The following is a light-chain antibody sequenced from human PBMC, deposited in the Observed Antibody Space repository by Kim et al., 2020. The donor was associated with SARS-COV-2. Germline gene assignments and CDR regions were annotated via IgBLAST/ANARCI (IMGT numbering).Light chain of an antibody. V-gene: IGKV3-15*01. CDR1: QTIKNR. Sequence: SPVERATLSCRASQTIKNRLVWYQHKPGQAPRLLIYDATTRATGVPARFIGSGSETDFTLTISSLQSEDFAVYYCQQSNDWPPLTFGQGTKVDIK. CDR2: DAT. J-gene: IGKJ1*01. CDR3: QQSNDWPPLT.